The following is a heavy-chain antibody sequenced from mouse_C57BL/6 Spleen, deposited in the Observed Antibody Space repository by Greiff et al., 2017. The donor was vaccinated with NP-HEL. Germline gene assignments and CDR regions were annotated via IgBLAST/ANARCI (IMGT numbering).Heavy chain of an antibody. CDR1: GYAFSSYW. J-gene: IGHJ4*01. V-gene: IGHV1-80*01. CDR3: ARGVYYSNSYAMDY. CDR2: IYPGDGDT. Sequence: QVHVKQSGAELVKPGASVKISCKASGYAFSSYWMNWVKQRPGKGLEWIGQIYPGDGDTNYNGKFKGKATLTADKSSSTAYMQLSSLTSEDSAVYFCARGVYYSNSYAMDYWGQGTSVTVSS. D-gene: IGHD2-5*01.